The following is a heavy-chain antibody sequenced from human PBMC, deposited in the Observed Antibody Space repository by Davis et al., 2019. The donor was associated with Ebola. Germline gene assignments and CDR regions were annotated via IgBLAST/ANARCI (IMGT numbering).Heavy chain of an antibody. CDR3: ARDQIMSIFGVALLYYGMDV. CDR1: GFTFSSYG. CDR2: ISYDGSNK. D-gene: IGHD3-3*01. V-gene: IGHV3-30*03. Sequence: GESLKISCAASGFTFSSYGMHWVRQAPGKGLEWVAVISYDGSNKYYADSVKGRFTISRDNSKNTLYLQMNSLRAEDTAVYYCARDQIMSIFGVALLYYGMDVWGQGTTVTVSS. J-gene: IGHJ6*02.